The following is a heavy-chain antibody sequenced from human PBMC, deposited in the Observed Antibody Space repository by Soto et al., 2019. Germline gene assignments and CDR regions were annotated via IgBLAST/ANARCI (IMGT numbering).Heavy chain of an antibody. CDR3: ARSYCRDGVRCNWFDP. J-gene: IGHJ5*02. V-gene: IGHV4-59*01. D-gene: IGHD2-15*01. CDR1: GGSMTTYY. Sequence: QVQLQESGPGLVKPSETLSLTCTVSGGSMTTYYWGWIRQPPGKGLEGIGYITYSGNTKYNSSLKSRVTISVDTSKNQFSLKLTSVTAADTAVYYCARSYCRDGVRCNWFDPWGQGTLVTVSS. CDR2: ITYSGNT.